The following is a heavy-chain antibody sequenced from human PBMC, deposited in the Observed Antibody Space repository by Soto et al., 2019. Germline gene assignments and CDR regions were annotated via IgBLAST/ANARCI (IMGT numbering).Heavy chain of an antibody. J-gene: IGHJ6*02. CDR3: ARDLGENSSCWFYYYYGMDV. CDR1: GFTFSSYA. V-gene: IGHV3-30-3*01. Sequence: QVQLVESGGGVVQPGRSLRLSCAASGFTFSSYAMHWVRQAPGKGLEWVAVISYDGSNKYYADSVKGRFTISRDNSKNTLYLQMNSLRAEDTAVYYCARDLGENSSCWFYYYYGMDVWGQGTTVTVSS. D-gene: IGHD6-13*01. CDR2: ISYDGSNK.